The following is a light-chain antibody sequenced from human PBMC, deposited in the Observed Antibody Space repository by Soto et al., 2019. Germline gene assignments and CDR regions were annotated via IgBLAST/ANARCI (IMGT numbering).Light chain of an antibody. Sequence: QSALTQPPSASGSPGQSVTISCTGTSSDVGGYNYVSWYQQHPGKAPKLMIYEVSKRPSGVPDRFSGSKSGNTASLTVSGLQGEDEADYYCSSYAGTRMVFGGGTKLTVL. CDR3: SSYAGTRMV. CDR1: SSDVGGYNY. J-gene: IGLJ2*01. V-gene: IGLV2-8*01. CDR2: EVS.